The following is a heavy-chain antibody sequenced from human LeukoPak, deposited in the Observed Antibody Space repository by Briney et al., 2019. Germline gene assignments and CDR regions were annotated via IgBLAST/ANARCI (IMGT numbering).Heavy chain of an antibody. CDR2: ISGSGGST. CDR1: GFTFSSYA. CDR3: AKGAGTYFYYFDY. Sequence: GGSLRLSCAASGFTFSSYAMSWVRQAPGKGLEWVSAISGSGGSTYYADSVKGRFTISRDNSKNTLYLQMNTLRPEDTAVYSCAKGAGTYFYYFDYWGQGTLVTVSS. D-gene: IGHD2/OR15-2a*01. V-gene: IGHV3-23*01. J-gene: IGHJ4*02.